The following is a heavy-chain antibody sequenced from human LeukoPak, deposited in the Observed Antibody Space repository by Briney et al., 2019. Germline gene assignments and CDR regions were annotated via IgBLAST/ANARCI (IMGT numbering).Heavy chain of an antibody. CDR3: AGGRRTVGATLIDY. V-gene: IGHV1-8*01. Sequence: VASVKVSCKASGYTFTSYDINWVRQATGQGLEWMGWMNPNSGNTGYAQKFQGRVTMTRNTSISTAYMELSSLRSEDTAVYYCAGGRRTVGATLIDYWGQGTLVTVSS. D-gene: IGHD1-26*01. J-gene: IGHJ4*02. CDR1: GYTFTSYD. CDR2: MNPNSGNT.